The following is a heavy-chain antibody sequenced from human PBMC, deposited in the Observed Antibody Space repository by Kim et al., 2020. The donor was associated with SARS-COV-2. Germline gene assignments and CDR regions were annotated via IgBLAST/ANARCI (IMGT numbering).Heavy chain of an antibody. D-gene: IGHD1-26*01. V-gene: IGHV1-18*01. J-gene: IGHJ4*02. Sequence: QKFQGRVTMTTDTSTNTAYMELRSLRFDDTAVYYCARSPSYTGSYFDFDYWGQGTLVTVSS. CDR3: ARSPSYTGSYFDFDY.